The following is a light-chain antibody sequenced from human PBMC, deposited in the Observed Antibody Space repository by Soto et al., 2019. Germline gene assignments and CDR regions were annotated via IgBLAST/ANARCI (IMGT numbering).Light chain of an antibody. CDR2: KSS. CDR3: QHYNCYSEA. CDR1: QTISSW. V-gene: IGKV1-5*03. Sequence: DIQMTQSPSTLSGSVGDRVSITCRASQTISSWLAWYQQKPGKAPKLLIYKSSTLKSGVPSRFSDSGSGTKFTLTISSLQPDDLACYYCQHYNCYSEAFGQGTKVQLK. J-gene: IGKJ1*01.